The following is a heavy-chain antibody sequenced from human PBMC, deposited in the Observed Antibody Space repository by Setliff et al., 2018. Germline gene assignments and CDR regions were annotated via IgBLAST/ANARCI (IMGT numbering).Heavy chain of an antibody. D-gene: IGHD6-13*01. CDR1: GFTFSAYS. CDR2: ISRNSNTI. J-gene: IGHJ3*02. CDR3: ASAGHSGSWFPFDAFHI. Sequence: GGSLRLSCAASGFTFSAYSMNWVRQAPGKGLEWVSYISRNSNTIDYAVSVTGRFTMSRDNAENSLYLQMNSLRAEDTAVYYCASAGHSGSWFPFDAFHIWGQGTMVTVSS. V-gene: IGHV3-48*01.